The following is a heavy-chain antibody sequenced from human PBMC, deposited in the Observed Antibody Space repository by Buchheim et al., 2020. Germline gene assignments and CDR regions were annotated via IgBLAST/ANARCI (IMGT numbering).Heavy chain of an antibody. CDR2: ISSSGSTI. D-gene: IGHD2-15*01. V-gene: IGHV3-48*03. Sequence: EVQLVESGGGLVQPGGSLRLSCAASGFTFSSYEMNWVRQAPGKGLEWVSYISSSGSTIYYADSVKGRFTISTDNAKNSLYLQMNSLRAEDTAVYYCARDPRYCSGGSCYPDYWGQGTL. CDR1: GFTFSSYE. J-gene: IGHJ4*02. CDR3: ARDPRYCSGGSCYPDY.